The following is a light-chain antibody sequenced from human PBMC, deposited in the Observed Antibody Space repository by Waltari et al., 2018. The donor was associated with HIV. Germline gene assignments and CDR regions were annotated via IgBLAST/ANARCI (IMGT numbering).Light chain of an antibody. V-gene: IGKV3-20*01. CDR1: QSVSSTF. Sequence: ENVLTQSPGTLSLFPGERTTLSCRASQSVSSTFLAWYQQKPGQAPRLLIYGASTRATGIPDRFSGSGSGTDFTLTISRLEPEDFAVYYCQQYGSAPLYTFGQGTKVEIK. CDR2: GAS. J-gene: IGKJ2*01. CDR3: QQYGSAPLYT.